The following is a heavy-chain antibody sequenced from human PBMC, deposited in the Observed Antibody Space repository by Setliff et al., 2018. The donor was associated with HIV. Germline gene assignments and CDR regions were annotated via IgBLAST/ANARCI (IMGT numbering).Heavy chain of an antibody. CDR1: GFTFNSYS. D-gene: IGHD1-26*01. CDR3: ASSDGSGSYPFDY. J-gene: IGHJ4*02. V-gene: IGHV3-21*01. CDR2: ISSSSSYI. Sequence: GGSLRLSCAASGFTFNSYSMNWVRRAPGKGLEWVSSISSSSSYIYYADSVKGRFTISRDNAKNSLYLQMNSLRAEDTGIYYCASSDGSGSYPFDYWGQGTLVTVSS.